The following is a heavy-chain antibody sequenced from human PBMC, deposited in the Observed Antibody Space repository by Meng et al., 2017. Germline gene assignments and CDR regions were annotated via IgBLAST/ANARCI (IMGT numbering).Heavy chain of an antibody. J-gene: IGHJ4*02. Sequence: QGQRVELGGGVVQPGRSLRLSCAASGFTFSSDAMHWVRQAPGKGLEWVAVISYDGSNKYYADSVKGRFTISRDNSKNTLYLQMNSLRAEDTAVYYCAHFDYWGQGTLVTVSS. CDR2: ISYDGSNK. V-gene: IGHV3-30*01. CDR3: AHFDY. CDR1: GFTFSSDA.